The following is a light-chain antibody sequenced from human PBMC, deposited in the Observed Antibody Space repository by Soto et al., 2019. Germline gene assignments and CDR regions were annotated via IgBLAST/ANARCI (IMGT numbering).Light chain of an antibody. CDR2: RNN. V-gene: IGLV1-47*01. CDR1: SSNIGSNY. CDR3: AAWDDSLSALV. Sequence: QSVVTQPPSASGTPGQRVTISCSGSSSNIGSNYVYWYQQLPGTAPKLLIQRNNQRPSGVPDRFSGSKSGTSASLAISGLRSEDEADYYCAAWDDSLSALVFGGGTKLTVL. J-gene: IGLJ3*02.